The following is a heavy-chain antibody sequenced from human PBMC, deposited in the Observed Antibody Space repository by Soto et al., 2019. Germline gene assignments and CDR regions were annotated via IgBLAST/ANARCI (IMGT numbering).Heavy chain of an antibody. Sequence: QVQLVQSGAEVKKSGASVKVSCKPSGYSFSDYFVQWVRQAPGQGLEGVAWINPKTAATNYAKKFQGRVSPPWDTSATTANMQLTRLRPDDTAVYYCARIKWGLNYHNGMAVWGQGTTVIVSS. V-gene: IGHV1-2*02. D-gene: IGHD3-9*01. CDR1: GYSFSDYF. CDR2: INPKTAAT. CDR3: ARIKWGLNYHNGMAV. J-gene: IGHJ6*02.